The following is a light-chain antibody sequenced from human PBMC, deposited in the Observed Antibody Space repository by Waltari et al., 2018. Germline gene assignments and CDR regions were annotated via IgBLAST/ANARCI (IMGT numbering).Light chain of an antibody. CDR2: VNSDGSH. CDR1: SGHSSNI. Sequence: QLVLTQSPSASASLGASVKLTCTLSSGHSSNIIAWLQQQPGKGPRYLMLVNSDGSHRKGDEIPDRFSGSSSGAERYLTISSLQSEDEADYYCETGGHGTWVFGGGTKLTVL. J-gene: IGLJ3*02. CDR3: ETGGHGTWV. V-gene: IGLV4-69*01.